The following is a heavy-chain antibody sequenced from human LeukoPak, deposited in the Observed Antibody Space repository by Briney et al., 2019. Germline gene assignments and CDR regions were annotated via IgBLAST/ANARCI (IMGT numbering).Heavy chain of an antibody. D-gene: IGHD6-6*01. CDR3: ASSSSEYYYYMDV. CDR1: GYTFTSYG. Sequence: GASVKVSCKASGYTFTSYGISWLRQAPGQGLEWMGWISAYNGNTNYAQKLQGRITMTTDTSTSTAYMELRSLRSDDTAVYYCASSSSEYYYYMDVWGKGTTVTVSS. V-gene: IGHV1-18*01. CDR2: ISAYNGNT. J-gene: IGHJ6*03.